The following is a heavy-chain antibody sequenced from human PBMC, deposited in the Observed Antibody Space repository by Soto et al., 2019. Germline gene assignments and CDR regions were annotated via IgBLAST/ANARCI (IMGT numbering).Heavy chain of an antibody. CDR2: ISGSGGST. CDR3: AKDEYYDSSGYVGYFDY. J-gene: IGHJ4*02. V-gene: IGHV3-23*01. CDR1: GFTFSSYA. Sequence: GGSLRLSCAASGFTFSSYAMSWVRQAPGKGLEWVSAISGSGGSTYYADSVKGRFTISRDNSKNTRYLQMNSLRAEDTAVYYCAKDEYYDSSGYVGYFDYWGQGTLVTVSS. D-gene: IGHD3-22*01.